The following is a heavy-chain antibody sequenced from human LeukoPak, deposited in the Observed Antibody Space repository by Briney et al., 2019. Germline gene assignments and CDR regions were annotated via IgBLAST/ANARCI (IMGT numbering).Heavy chain of an antibody. J-gene: IGHJ5*02. CDR1: GGSISSGDYY. D-gene: IGHD3-16*02. Sequence: LSLTCTVSGGSISSGDYYMSWIRQAPGKGLEWVSYISSSSSYTNYADSVKGRFTISRDNAKNSLYLQMNSLRAEDTAVYYCAGYDYVWGSYRHNWFDPWGQGTLVTVSS. V-gene: IGHV3-11*03. CDR2: ISSSSSYT. CDR3: AGYDYVWGSYRHNWFDP.